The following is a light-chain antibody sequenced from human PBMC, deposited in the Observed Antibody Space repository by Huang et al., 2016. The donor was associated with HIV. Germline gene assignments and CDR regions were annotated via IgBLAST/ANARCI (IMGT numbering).Light chain of an antibody. V-gene: IGKV3-11*01. CDR3: QQRDNWLT. Sequence: IVLTQSPVTLSLAPGQRATLSCRASQSVKTFLAWYQQKPGQAPRLLIHDASKRAPGVPSRFIGSGSGTAFTLTINSLEPEDFAIYYCQQRDNWLTFGGGTTVEI. CDR1: QSVKTF. J-gene: IGKJ4*01. CDR2: DAS.